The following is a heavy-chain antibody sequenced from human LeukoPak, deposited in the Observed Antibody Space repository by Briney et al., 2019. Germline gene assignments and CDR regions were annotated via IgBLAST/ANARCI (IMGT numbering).Heavy chain of an antibody. Sequence: SGTLSLTCTVSGGSISSSSYYWGWIRQPPGKGLEWIGSIYYSGSTYYNPSLKSRVTISVDTSKNQFSLKLSSVTAADTAVYYCARRVVRGVIISDFDYWGQGTLVTVSS. J-gene: IGHJ4*02. CDR3: ARRVVRGVIISDFDY. CDR2: IYYSGST. CDR1: GGSISSSSYY. D-gene: IGHD3-10*01. V-gene: IGHV4-39*01.